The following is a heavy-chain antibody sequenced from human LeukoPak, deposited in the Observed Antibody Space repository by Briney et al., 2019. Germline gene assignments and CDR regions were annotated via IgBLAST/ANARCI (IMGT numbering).Heavy chain of an antibody. Sequence: GGSLRLSCAASGFTFSSYWMHWVRQAPGKGLVWVSRINSDGSSTSYADSVKGRFTISRDNSKNALYLQINSLRAEDTAVYFCARALTYSTGWYSFDYWGQGTLVIVSS. CDR3: ARALTYSTGWYSFDY. CDR1: GFTFSSYW. J-gene: IGHJ4*02. V-gene: IGHV3-74*01. D-gene: IGHD6-19*01. CDR2: INSDGSST.